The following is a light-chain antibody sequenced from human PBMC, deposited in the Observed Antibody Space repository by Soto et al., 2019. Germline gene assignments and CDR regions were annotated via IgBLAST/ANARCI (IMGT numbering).Light chain of an antibody. CDR1: QGISSW. Sequence: DIQMTQSPSSVPASVEDRITITWRASQGISSWLAWYEQKPGKAPKLLIYAASSLQSGGPSRFSGSGSGTDSTLSIRGLQPEDFATYYCQQANSFPLTFGGGTKVEIK. CDR2: AAS. CDR3: QQANSFPLT. V-gene: IGKV1-12*01. J-gene: IGKJ4*01.